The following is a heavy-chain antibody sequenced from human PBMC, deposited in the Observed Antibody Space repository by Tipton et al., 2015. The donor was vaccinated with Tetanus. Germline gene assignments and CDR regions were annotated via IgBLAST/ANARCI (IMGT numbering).Heavy chain of an antibody. CDR1: GYTFTDYY. J-gene: IGHJ4*02. D-gene: IGHD3-16*01. Sequence: QLVQSGAEVKKPGATVKISCKVSGYTFTDYYIHWVQQAPGKGLEWLGLVDPEDGETIYAAKFQGRVTITAETSTDTGYMELGSLGSEDTAVYYCAIGALGSMSSFDYWGQGTLVTVSS. V-gene: IGHV1-69-2*01. CDR3: AIGALGSMSSFDY. CDR2: VDPEDGET.